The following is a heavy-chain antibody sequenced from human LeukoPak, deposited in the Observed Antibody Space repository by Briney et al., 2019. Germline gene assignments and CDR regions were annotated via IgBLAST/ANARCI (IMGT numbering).Heavy chain of an antibody. CDR2: IYYSGST. J-gene: IGHJ3*02. Sequence: SETLSLTCSVSGGSISSYYWSWIRQPPGRGLEWIGHIYYSGSTSYNPSLKSRISISVDTSKNQFSLKLNSVTAADTAVYYCARERDVAQGGAFDIWGQGTIITVSS. D-gene: IGHD2-15*01. CDR1: GGSISSYY. CDR3: ARERDVAQGGAFDI. V-gene: IGHV4-59*01.